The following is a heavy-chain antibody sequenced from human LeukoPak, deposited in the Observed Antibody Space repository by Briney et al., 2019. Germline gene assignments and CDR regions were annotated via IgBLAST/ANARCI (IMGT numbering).Heavy chain of an antibody. CDR2: IYYSGST. Sequence: SETLSPTCTVSGGSISSSSYYWGWIRQPPGKGLEWIGSIYYSGSTYYNPSLKSRVTISVDTSKNQFSLELSSVTAADTAVYYCARQTVVGWYYFDYWGQGTLVTVSS. CDR1: GGSISSSSYY. V-gene: IGHV4-39*01. CDR3: ARQTVVGWYYFDY. D-gene: IGHD6-19*01. J-gene: IGHJ4*02.